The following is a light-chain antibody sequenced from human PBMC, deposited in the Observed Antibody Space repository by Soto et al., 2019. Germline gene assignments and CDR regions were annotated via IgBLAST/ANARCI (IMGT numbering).Light chain of an antibody. CDR3: AKWDDSLRVYV. CDR2: RND. Sequence: QSVLPQPPSASGTPGQRVTISCSTTNSRSGSNYVYWYQQLPGAASKLLIYRNDQRPSVVPDRFSASKSGTSASLAISGLRSEDEADYFCAKWDDSLRVYVFGSVTKLTVL. J-gene: IGLJ1*01. V-gene: IGLV1-47*01. CDR1: NSRSGSNY.